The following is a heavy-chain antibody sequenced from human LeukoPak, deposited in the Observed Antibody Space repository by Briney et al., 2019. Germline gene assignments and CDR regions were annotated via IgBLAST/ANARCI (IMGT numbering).Heavy chain of an antibody. V-gene: IGHV1-24*01. Sequence: ASVKVSCKVSGYTLTELSMHWVRQAPGKGLEWTGGFDPEDGETIYAQKFQGRVTMTEDTSTDTAYMELISLRSEDTAVYYCATAGYSRSGNWFDPWGQGTLVTVSS. D-gene: IGHD6-6*01. CDR1: GYTLTELS. CDR2: FDPEDGET. CDR3: ATAGYSRSGNWFDP. J-gene: IGHJ5*02.